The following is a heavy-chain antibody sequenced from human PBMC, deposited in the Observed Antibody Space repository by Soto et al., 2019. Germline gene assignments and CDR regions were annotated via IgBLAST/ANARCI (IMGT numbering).Heavy chain of an antibody. V-gene: IGHV4-31*03. CDR1: GGSIGGGGYY. CDR3: VRDSDSVADMTHGDF. Sequence: AFETIPVTCTVSGGSIGGGGYYWSWIRQHPGKGLEWIGYIYYSGSTYYNPSLKSRVTISVDTSKNQFSLKLSSVTAADTAVYFCVRDSDSVADMTHGDFWGRGTLVTVSS. J-gene: IGHJ4*02. CDR2: IYYSGST. D-gene: IGHD2-21*01.